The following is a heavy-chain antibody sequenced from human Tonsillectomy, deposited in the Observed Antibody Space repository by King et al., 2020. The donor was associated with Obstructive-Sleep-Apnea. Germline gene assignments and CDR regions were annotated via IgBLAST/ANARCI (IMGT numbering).Heavy chain of an antibody. Sequence: VQLQESGPGLVKPSQTLSLTCTVSGGSISSGAYYWSWIRQHPGKGLEWIGYIYYSGSTYYKSSLKSRVTISVNTSKNKFTLKLSSVTAADTAVYYCARSYCYDTSGPRGGYYFDYWGQGTLVTVSS. CDR1: GGSISSGAYY. CDR2: IYYSGST. V-gene: IGHV4-31*03. J-gene: IGHJ4*02. CDR3: ARSYCYDTSGPRGGYYFDY. D-gene: IGHD3-22*01.